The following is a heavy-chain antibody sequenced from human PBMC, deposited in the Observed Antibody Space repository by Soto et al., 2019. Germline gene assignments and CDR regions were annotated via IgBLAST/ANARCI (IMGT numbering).Heavy chain of an antibody. CDR1: FLSLLLIIYY. V-gene: IGHV4-39*01. CDR3: ARHRRDGYNLFRFDWRGDAFDI. D-gene: IGHD5-12*01. Sequence: LSLPFPFSFLSLLLIIYYCFLILHPPWKGLEWIWSIYHSGSTYYNPSLKSRVTISVDTSKNQFSLKLSSVTAADTAVYYCARHRRDGYNLFRFDWRGDAFDIWGQGTMVTVSS. J-gene: IGHJ3*02. CDR2: IYHSGST.